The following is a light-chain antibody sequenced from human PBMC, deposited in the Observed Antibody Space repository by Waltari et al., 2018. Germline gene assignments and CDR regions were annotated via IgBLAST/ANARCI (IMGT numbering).Light chain of an antibody. Sequence: DIQMTQSPSSLSASVGDRVTITCRASQSISSYLNWYQQKPGQAPKLLNYAATSLQSGVPARFSGSGSGTDFTLTISSLQPEDFATYYCQQSYSTPLTFGGGTKVEIK. V-gene: IGKV1-39*01. J-gene: IGKJ4*01. CDR3: QQSYSTPLT. CDR1: QSISSY. CDR2: AAT.